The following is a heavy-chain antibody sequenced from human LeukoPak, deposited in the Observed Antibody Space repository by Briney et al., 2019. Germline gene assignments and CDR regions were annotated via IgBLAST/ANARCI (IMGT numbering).Heavy chain of an antibody. Sequence: GSLRLSCTASGFTFGDHAMSWVRQAPGKGLEWIGCFYHSGSTNYNPSLKTRVTTSVDTSKNQFSLRLNSVTAADTAVYYCASTQQWLAFDYWGQGILVTVSS. CDR3: ASTQQWLAFDY. CDR1: GFTFGDHA. J-gene: IGHJ4*02. CDR2: FYHSGST. D-gene: IGHD6-19*01. V-gene: IGHV4-59*11.